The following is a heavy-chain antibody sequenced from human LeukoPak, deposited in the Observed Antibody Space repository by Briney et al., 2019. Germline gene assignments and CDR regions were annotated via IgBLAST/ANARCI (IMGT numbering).Heavy chain of an antibody. Sequence: GGSLRLSCAASGFTFSSDAMHWVRQAPGKGLEWVAIILSDGSKTYYPDSVRGRFTISRDNSKNTLYLQMRSLRAEDTAVYYCAKDLSNWNYRGGDSWGQGTLVTVSS. J-gene: IGHJ4*02. CDR2: ILSDGSKT. CDR3: AKDLSNWNYRGGDS. CDR1: GFTFSSDA. D-gene: IGHD1-7*01. V-gene: IGHV3-30*02.